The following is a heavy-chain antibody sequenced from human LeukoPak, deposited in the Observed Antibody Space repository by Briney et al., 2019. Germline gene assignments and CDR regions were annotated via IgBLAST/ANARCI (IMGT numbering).Heavy chain of an antibody. CDR3: AKLNPEGYVAAAGDKDTQDY. CDR1: GGSISSSSYY. D-gene: IGHD6-13*01. CDR2: IYYSGST. V-gene: IGHV4-39*01. Sequence: KPSETLSLTCTVSGGSISSSSYYWGWIRQPPGKGLEWIGSIYYSGSTYYNPSLKSRVTISVDTSKNQFSLKLSSVTAADTAVYYCAKLNPEGYVAAAGDKDTQDYWGQGTLVTVSS. J-gene: IGHJ4*02.